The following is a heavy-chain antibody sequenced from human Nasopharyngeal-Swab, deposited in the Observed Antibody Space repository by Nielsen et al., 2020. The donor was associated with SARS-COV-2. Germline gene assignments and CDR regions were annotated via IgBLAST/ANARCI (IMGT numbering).Heavy chain of an antibody. D-gene: IGHD3-10*01. CDR1: GFTFNIYA. J-gene: IGHJ3*02. CDR2: ISASGGST. Sequence: GESLKISCLASGFTFNIYAMAWVRRTPGRGLQWVSGISASGGSTYYTDSVKGRFAVSRDNSRNTLYLQMHSLRVEDTALYYCAKDDVARGDAFDIWGQGTMVTVSS. CDR3: AKDDVARGDAFDI. V-gene: IGHV3-23*01.